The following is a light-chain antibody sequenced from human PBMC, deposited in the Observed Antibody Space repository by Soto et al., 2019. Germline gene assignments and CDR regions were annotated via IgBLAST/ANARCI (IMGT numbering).Light chain of an antibody. J-gene: IGLJ1*01. V-gene: IGLV2-14*01. CDR3: SSYSGTNNYV. CDR2: EVS. CDR1: SSDVGGYNY. Sequence: QSALTQPASVSGSPGQSITISRTGTSSDVGGYNYVSWYQQHPGKVPKLMIFEVSNRPSGVSNRFSGSKSGNTASLTVSGLQAEDEADYYCSSYSGTNNYVVGTGTKLTVL.